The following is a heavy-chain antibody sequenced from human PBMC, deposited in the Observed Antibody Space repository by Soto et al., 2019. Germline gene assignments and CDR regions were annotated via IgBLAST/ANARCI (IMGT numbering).Heavy chain of an antibody. V-gene: IGHV1-69*08. CDR1: GGTFSSYT. D-gene: IGHD5-12*01. Sequence: QVQLVQSGAEVKKPGSSVKVSCKASGGTFSSYTISWVRQAPGQGLEWMGRIIPILGIANYAQKFQGRVTTTADKSTSTAYMELSSLRSEDTAVYYCAREMATIFWDYWGQGTLVTVSS. J-gene: IGHJ4*02. CDR3: AREMATIFWDY. CDR2: IIPILGIA.